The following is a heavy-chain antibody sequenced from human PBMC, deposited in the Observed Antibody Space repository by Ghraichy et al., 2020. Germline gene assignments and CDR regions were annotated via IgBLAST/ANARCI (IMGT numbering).Heavy chain of an antibody. CDR2: ISSRGTTI. CDR1: GFTFSSYE. D-gene: IGHD2-2*01. Sequence: GAPRLSCAASGFTFSSYEMNWVRQAPGKGLEWISYISSRGTTIYYADSVKGRFTLSRDNAKNSLYLQMNSLRAEDTAVYYCAREVEYYQFYGMDVWGQGTTVTVSS. CDR3: AREVEYYQFYGMDV. V-gene: IGHV3-48*03. J-gene: IGHJ6*02.